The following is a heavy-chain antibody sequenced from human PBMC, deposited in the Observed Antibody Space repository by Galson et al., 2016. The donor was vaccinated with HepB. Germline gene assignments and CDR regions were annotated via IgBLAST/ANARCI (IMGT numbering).Heavy chain of an antibody. CDR2: INTNSGGT. CDR3: ATSPWRGY. CDR1: GNTFTDY. Sequence: SVKVSCKASGNTFTDYVSRVRQAPGQGLEWMGRINTNSGGTNYALAFHGRITMTRDTATRTLYMELRTLRAEDTAVYYCATSPWRGYWGQGTLVTVSS. D-gene: IGHD2-2*01. V-gene: IGHV1-2*06. J-gene: IGHJ4*02.